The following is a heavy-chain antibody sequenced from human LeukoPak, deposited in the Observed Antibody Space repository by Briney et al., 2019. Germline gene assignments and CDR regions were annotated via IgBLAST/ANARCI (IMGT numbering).Heavy chain of an antibody. CDR1: GFTFSSYA. CDR3: TRYDSTVLGLAY. Sequence: GGSLRLSCAASGFTFSSYAMSWVRQASGKGLEWVGRIRSKANSYATAYAASVKGRFTISRDDSKNTAYLQMNSLKTEDTAVYYCTRYDSTVLGLAYWGQGTLVTVSS. D-gene: IGHD3-22*01. V-gene: IGHV3-73*01. J-gene: IGHJ4*02. CDR2: IRSKANSYAT.